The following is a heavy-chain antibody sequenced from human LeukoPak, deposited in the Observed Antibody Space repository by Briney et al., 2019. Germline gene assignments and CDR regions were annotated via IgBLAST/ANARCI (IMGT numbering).Heavy chain of an antibody. CDR1: GFTFSSNF. J-gene: IGHJ4*03. D-gene: IGHD3-10*01. V-gene: IGHV3-74*01. Sequence: GGSQSLFCAASGFTFSSNFMHWVRQGPGKGLVWVSHINRDGTSTRYADSVKGRFTISRDNAKNMLYLQMNSLRAEDTAVYFCAKDFSGAIDSWGHGTQVTVPS. CDR3: AKDFSGAIDS. CDR2: INRDGTST.